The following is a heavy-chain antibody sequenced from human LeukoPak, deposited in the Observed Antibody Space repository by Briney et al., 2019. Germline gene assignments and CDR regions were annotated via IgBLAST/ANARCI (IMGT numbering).Heavy chain of an antibody. D-gene: IGHD5-24*01. CDR3: TRDAYNFNDFDY. Sequence: GRSLRLSCAVSEFTFNHFAMHWVRRAPGKGLEWVAVVSSHGNDGYYADSVKGRFTISRDNSENTLYLQIDSLRAEDTAIYYCTRDAYNFNDFDYWGQGTLVTVSS. V-gene: IGHV3-30*01. J-gene: IGHJ4*02. CDR2: VSSHGNDG. CDR1: EFTFNHFA.